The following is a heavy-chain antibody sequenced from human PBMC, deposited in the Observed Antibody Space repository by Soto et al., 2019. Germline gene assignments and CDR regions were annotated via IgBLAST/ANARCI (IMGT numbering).Heavy chain of an antibody. J-gene: IGHJ2*01. V-gene: IGHV1-18*01. CDR3: AREGDGYSYWYFDL. D-gene: IGHD4-4*01. CDR2: IGAYNGNT. Sequence: QVQLMQSGAEVKKPGASVKVSCKASGYTFTSYGISWVRQVPGQGLEWMGWIGAYNGNTNYAQKFQGRVTMTTDTSTSTVYMELRSLRSDDTAVYYCAREGDGYSYWYFDLWGRGTLVSVSS. CDR1: GYTFTSYG.